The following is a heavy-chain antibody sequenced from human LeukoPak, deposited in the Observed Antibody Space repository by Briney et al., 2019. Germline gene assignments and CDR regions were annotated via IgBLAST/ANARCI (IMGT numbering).Heavy chain of an antibody. J-gene: IGHJ4*02. CDR1: GYTFTSYD. D-gene: IGHD3-3*01. V-gene: IGHV1-8*01. CDR2: MNPNSGNT. CDR3: ARSRGGVLRFLEWLPDY. Sequence: ASVKVSCKASGYTFTSYDINWVRQATGQGLEWMGWMNPNSGNTGYAQKFQGRVTMTRNTSIGTAYMELSSLRSEDTAVYYCARSRGGVLRFLEWLPDYWGQGTLVTVSS.